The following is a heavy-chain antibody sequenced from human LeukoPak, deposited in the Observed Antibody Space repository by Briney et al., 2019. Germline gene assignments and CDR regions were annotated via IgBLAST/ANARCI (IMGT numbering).Heavy chain of an antibody. D-gene: IGHD2-15*01. Sequence: ASVKVSCKASGYTFTGYYMHWVRQAPGQGLEWMGWINPNSGGTNYAQKFQGRVTMTRDTSISTAYMELSRLRSDDTVVYYCARDRYCSGGSCYPFDYWGQGTLVTVSS. J-gene: IGHJ4*02. CDR2: INPNSGGT. CDR3: ARDRYCSGGSCYPFDY. CDR1: GYTFTGYY. V-gene: IGHV1-2*02.